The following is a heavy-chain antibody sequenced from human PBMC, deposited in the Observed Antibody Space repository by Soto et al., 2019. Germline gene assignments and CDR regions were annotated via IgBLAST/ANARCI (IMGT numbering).Heavy chain of an antibody. CDR1: GFTSRTYG. D-gene: IGHD3-10*01. CDR3: ARDPTMNRGLIPLDSGGLDV. J-gene: IGHJ6*02. V-gene: IGHV3-30*03. Sequence: AGSLTLSCPASGFTSRTYGMHWVRQAPGKGLEWVSLISLVGRKTDYGVSVRRRFTISGDNAKNTLLVEMNSMRQEDTAVYCCARDPTMNRGLIPLDSGGLDVWGQGTTVTVSS. CDR2: ISLVGRKT.